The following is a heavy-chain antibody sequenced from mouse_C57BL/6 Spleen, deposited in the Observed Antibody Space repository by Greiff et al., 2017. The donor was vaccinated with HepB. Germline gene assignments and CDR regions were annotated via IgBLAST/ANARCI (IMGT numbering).Heavy chain of an antibody. CDR2: IYPRSGNT. J-gene: IGHJ2*01. CDR3: ARMGTTVVATRGY. CDR1: GYTFTSYG. D-gene: IGHD1-1*01. V-gene: IGHV1-81*01. Sequence: VQLVESGAELARPGASVKLSCKASGYTFTSYGISWVKQRTGQGLEWIGEIYPRSGNTYYNEKFKGKATLTADKSSSTAYMELRSLTSEDSAVYFCARMGTTVVATRGYWGQGTTLTVSS.